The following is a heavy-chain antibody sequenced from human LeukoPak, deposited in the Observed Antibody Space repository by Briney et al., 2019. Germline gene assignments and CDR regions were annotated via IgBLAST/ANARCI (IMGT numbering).Heavy chain of an antibody. CDR2: ITGSGGST. D-gene: IGHD2-15*01. J-gene: IGHJ4*02. CDR3: AKLDCSGSSCYQFDC. Sequence: GGSLRLSCAASGFTFSNYGMSWVRQAPGKGLEWVSGITGSGGSTFYADSVKGRFTISRDNSKNTLYLQMNSLRAEDTAVYYCAKLDCSGSSCYQFDCWGQGTLVTVSS. V-gene: IGHV3-23*01. CDR1: GFTFSNYG.